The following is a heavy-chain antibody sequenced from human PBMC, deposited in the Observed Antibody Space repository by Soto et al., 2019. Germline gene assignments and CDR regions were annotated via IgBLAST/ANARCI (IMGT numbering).Heavy chain of an antibody. CDR3: APFPSRDRFDY. J-gene: IGHJ4*02. Sequence: PRGSLRLSCAASGFTFSGYYMSWIRQAPGKGLEWVSYISSSSSYTNYADSVKGRFTISRDNAKNSLYLQMNSLRAEDTAVYYCAPFPSRDRFDYWGEGTLVTXSS. CDR1: GFTFSGYY. CDR2: ISSSSSYT. V-gene: IGHV3-11*03. D-gene: IGHD2-21*01.